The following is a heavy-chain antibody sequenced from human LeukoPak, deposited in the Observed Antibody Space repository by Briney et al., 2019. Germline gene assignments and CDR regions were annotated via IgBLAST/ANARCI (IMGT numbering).Heavy chain of an antibody. J-gene: IGHJ5*02. CDR2: IDNSGST. CDR3: ARPPGIAAAWFDP. V-gene: IGHV4-39*01. D-gene: IGHD6-13*01. CDR1: GGSISSGSYN. Sequence: SETLSLTCTVSGGSISSGSYNWGWIRQPPGKGLEWIGSIDNSGSTYYDPSLKSRVTISVDTSKDQFSLKLSSVTAADTAVYYCARPPGIAAAWFDPWGQGTLVTVSS.